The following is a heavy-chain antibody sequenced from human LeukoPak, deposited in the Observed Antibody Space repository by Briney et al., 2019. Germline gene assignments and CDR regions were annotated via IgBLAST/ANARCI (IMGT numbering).Heavy chain of an antibody. CDR1: GFSVSSNY. CDR2: ISSSSSFT. CDR3: GRDYFNSNDSVDH. V-gene: IGHV3-11*05. D-gene: IGHD4-11*01. J-gene: IGHJ5*02. Sequence: GGSLRLSCAASGFSVSSNYMSWVRQAPGKGLEWLSYISSSSSFTSYADSVKGRFTISRDNAKNSLYLQMNSLRAEDTAVYYCGRDYFNSNDSVDHWGQGTLVTVSS.